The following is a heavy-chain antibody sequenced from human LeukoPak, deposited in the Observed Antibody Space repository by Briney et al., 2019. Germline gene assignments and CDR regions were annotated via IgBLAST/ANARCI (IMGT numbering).Heavy chain of an antibody. CDR3: ARLEDSSSWSPLYGMDV. V-gene: IGHV5-51*01. Sequence: GESLKISFKGSGYSFTSYWIGWVRQMPGKGLEWMGSIYPCDADTRYSPSFQGQVTISADKSIGTAYLQSSSLKASDTAMYYCARLEDSSSWSPLYGMDVWGQGTTVPVSS. J-gene: IGHJ6*02. D-gene: IGHD6-13*01. CDR1: GYSFTSYW. CDR2: IYPCDADT.